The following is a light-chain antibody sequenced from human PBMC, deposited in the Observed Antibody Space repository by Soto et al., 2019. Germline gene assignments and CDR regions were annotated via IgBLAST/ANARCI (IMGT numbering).Light chain of an antibody. Sequence: EIVLTQSPGTLSLSPGERATLSCRASQSVNLNYLAWYQQKPGQATRLLIYGASSRATCIPDRFSGSGSGTEFTRTVSRLEPEDFAVYYCQQYGRSPFTFGPGTKVDIK. V-gene: IGKV3-20*01. J-gene: IGKJ3*01. CDR3: QQYGRSPFT. CDR2: GAS. CDR1: QSVNLNY.